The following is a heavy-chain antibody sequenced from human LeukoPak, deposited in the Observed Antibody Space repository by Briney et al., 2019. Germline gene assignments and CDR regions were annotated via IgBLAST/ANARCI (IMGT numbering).Heavy chain of an antibody. CDR3: VRGSTDGKNYVGH. J-gene: IGHJ4*02. D-gene: IGHD5-24*01. CDR2: IKQDGSEE. V-gene: IGHV3-7*01. CDR1: GFTFITSW. Sequence: GGSLRLSCAASGFTFITSWMTWVRQAPGKGLEWVANIKQDGSEEYYVDSVKGRFTISRDNAKNSLYLQMNSLRAEDTAVYYCVRGSTDGKNYVGHWGQGTLVTVSS.